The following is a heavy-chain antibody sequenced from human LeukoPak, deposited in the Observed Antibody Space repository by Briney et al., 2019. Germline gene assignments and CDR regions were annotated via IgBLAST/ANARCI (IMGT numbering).Heavy chain of an antibody. D-gene: IGHD2-21*02. V-gene: IGHV3-74*01. CDR1: GFTFSNYW. Sequence: GGSLRLSCAASGFTFSNYWMHWVRQAPGKGLVWVSRIDSDGKSTNYADSVKGRFTISRDNAKNTLYLQMNNLRVEDTAVYYCARVMTAITNWFDPWGQGTLVTVSS. J-gene: IGHJ5*02. CDR2: IDSDGKST. CDR3: ARVMTAITNWFDP.